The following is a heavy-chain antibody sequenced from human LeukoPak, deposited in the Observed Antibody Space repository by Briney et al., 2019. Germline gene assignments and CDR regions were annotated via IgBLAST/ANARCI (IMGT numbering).Heavy chain of an antibody. V-gene: IGHV3-20*04. CDR1: GFNFDDYG. CDR2: INWNGGST. Sequence: PGGSLRLSCATSGFNFDDYGMTWVRQVPGKGLEWVSEINWNGGSTGYADSVKGRFTISRDNAKKSLFLQMNGLRGEDTAFYYCARVLGNGLTIGGEFDSWGQGTLVIVSS. CDR3: ARVLGNGLTIGGEFDS. J-gene: IGHJ4*02. D-gene: IGHD7-27*01.